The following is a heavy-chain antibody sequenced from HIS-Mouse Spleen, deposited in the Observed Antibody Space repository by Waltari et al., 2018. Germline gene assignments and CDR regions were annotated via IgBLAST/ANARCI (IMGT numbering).Heavy chain of an antibody. D-gene: IGHD3-10*01. V-gene: IGHV4-39*07. J-gene: IGHJ4*02. CDR1: GGSISSSSYY. Sequence: QLQLQESGPGLVKPSETLSLTCTVSGGSISSSSYYWGWIRQPPGKGLEWDGSFYYNGRTYYPPAPKSRGTISVDTSKNQFSLKLSSVTAADTAVYYCARGITMVRGVIFYYFDYWGQGTLVTVSS. CDR3: ARGITMVRGVIFYYFDY. CDR2: FYYNGRT.